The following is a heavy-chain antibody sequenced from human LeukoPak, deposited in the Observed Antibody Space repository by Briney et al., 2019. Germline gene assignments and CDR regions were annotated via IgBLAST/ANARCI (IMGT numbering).Heavy chain of an antibody. Sequence: ASVKVSCKASGYTFTGYYMHWVRQAPGQGLEWMGWINPNSGGTNYAQKFQGRVTMTRDMSISTAYMELSRLRSDDTAVYYCARGLIGFCSGGSCYVLNAFDIWGQGTMVTVSS. CDR3: ARGLIGFCSGGSCYVLNAFDI. D-gene: IGHD2-15*01. CDR2: INPNSGGT. CDR1: GYTFTGYY. V-gene: IGHV1-2*02. J-gene: IGHJ3*02.